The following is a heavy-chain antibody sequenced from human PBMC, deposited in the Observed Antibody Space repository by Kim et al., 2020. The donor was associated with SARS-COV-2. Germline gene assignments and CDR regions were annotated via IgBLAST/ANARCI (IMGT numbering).Heavy chain of an antibody. CDR1: GFTFSSYG. D-gene: IGHD2-2*01. J-gene: IGHJ4*02. V-gene: IGHV3-30*18. CDR2: ISYDGSNK. CDR3: AKDREDIVVVLAAGN. Sequence: GGSLRLSCAASGFTFSSYGMHWVRQAPGKGLEWVAVISYDGSNKYYADSVKGRFTISRDNSKNTLYLQMNSLRAEDTAVYYCAKDREDIVVVLAAGNWGQGTLVTVSS.